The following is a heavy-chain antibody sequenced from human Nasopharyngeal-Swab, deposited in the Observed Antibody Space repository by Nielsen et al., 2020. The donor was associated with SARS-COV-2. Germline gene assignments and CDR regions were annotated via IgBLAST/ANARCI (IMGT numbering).Heavy chain of an antibody. D-gene: IGHD6-19*01. Sequence: LKISCAASGFTFSSYGMHWVRQAPGKGLEWVAVISYDGSNKYYADSVKGRFTISRDNSKNTLYLQMNSLRAEDTAVYYCAKDPSLIAGYSSGWRFDYWGQGTLVTVSS. CDR3: AKDPSLIAGYSSGWRFDY. CDR1: GFTFSSYG. V-gene: IGHV3-30*18. CDR2: ISYDGSNK. J-gene: IGHJ4*02.